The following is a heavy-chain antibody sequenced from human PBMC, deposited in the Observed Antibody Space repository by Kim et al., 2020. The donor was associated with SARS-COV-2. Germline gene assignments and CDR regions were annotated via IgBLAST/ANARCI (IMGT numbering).Heavy chain of an antibody. CDR1: GYTFTSYG. D-gene: IGHD6-13*01. Sequence: ASVKVSCKASGYTFTSYGISWVRQAPGQGLEWMGWISAYNGNTNYAQKLQGRVTMTTDTSTSTAYMELRSLRSDDTAVYYCARDLESGAALYYYYYGMDVWGQGTTVTVSS. V-gene: IGHV1-18*01. J-gene: IGHJ6*02. CDR3: ARDLESGAALYYYYYGMDV. CDR2: ISAYNGNT.